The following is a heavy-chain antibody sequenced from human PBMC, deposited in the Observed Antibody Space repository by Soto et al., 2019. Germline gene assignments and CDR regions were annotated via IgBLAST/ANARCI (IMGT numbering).Heavy chain of an antibody. V-gene: IGHV4-28*03. Sequence: SETLSLTCAVSGYSISSTNWWGWIRQPPGMGLEWIGYISYSGSTYYNPSLKSRVTMSVDRSKNQFSLKLSSVTAADTAVYYCARVPDRWGQGTLVTVSS. CDR1: GYSISSTNW. J-gene: IGHJ5*02. CDR3: ARVPDR. D-gene: IGHD2-2*01. CDR2: ISYSGST.